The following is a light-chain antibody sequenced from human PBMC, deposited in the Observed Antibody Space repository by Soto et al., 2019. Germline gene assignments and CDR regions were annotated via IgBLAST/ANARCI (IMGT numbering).Light chain of an antibody. CDR2: DAS. V-gene: IGKV3-11*01. Sequence: EIVMTQSPATLSVSPGERATLSCRSSQNINFNLAWYQQKPGQAPRLLIYDASKRATGIPTRFSGSGSGTDFILTISSLEPDDSAIYYCQQRSNWPPWTFGQGTKVDIK. J-gene: IGKJ1*01. CDR3: QQRSNWPPWT. CDR1: QNINFN.